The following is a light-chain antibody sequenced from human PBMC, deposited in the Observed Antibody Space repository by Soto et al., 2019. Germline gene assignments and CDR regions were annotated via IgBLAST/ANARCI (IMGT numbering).Light chain of an antibody. CDR2: LNRDGSH. J-gene: IGLJ2*01. CDR1: SGHSNYA. Sequence: QSVLTQSPSASASLGASVKLTCTLSSGHSNYAIAWHQQQPEKGPRYFMKLNRDGSHSKGDGIPNLFSGSSSGAERYLTISSLQSEDEVDYYCQTWGTGIVIFGGGTKLTVL. CDR3: QTWGTGIVI. V-gene: IGLV4-69*01.